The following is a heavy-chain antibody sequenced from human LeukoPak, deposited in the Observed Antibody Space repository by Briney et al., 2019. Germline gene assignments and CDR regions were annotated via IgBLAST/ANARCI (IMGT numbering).Heavy chain of an antibody. Sequence: SETLSLTCTVSGGSITGDSWGWIRQPPGKGLEWIGYIFYSGSTNYNPSLKSRVTISGDTSKNQFSLRLSSVTAADTAVYYCARPYNSGWYGAFDIWGQGTMVTVSS. V-gene: IGHV4-59*08. J-gene: IGHJ3*02. CDR1: GGSITGDS. CDR2: IFYSGST. CDR3: ARPYNSGWYGAFDI. D-gene: IGHD6-19*01.